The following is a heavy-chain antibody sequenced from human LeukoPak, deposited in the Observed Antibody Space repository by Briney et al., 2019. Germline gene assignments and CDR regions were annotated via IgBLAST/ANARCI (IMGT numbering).Heavy chain of an antibody. D-gene: IGHD1-26*01. V-gene: IGHV3-7*01. CDR2: VNQGGTGK. Sequence: GGSLRLSCAASGFRFSSQWMSWVRQAPGKGLEWVAIVNQGGTGKYYVDSVKGRFTISRDNVKKSLYLQMNSLRAEDTAIYYCTRQTYSGSVGAYFDIWGQGTMVTVSS. CDR3: TRQTYSGSVGAYFDI. J-gene: IGHJ3*02. CDR1: GFRFSSQW.